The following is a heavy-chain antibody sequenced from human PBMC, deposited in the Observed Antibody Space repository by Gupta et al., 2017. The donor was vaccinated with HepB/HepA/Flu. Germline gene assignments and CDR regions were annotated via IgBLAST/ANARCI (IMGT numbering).Heavy chain of an antibody. Sequence: QVQLVQSGAEVTKPGASVKVSCKASGYTFTSYGISWVRQAPGQGLEWMGWISAYNGNTNYAQKLQGRVTMTTDTSTSTAYMELRSLRSDDTAVYYCARIFHSGLYYYYYGMDVWGQGTTVTVSS. CDR2: ISAYNGNT. J-gene: IGHJ6*02. CDR1: GYTFTSYG. CDR3: ARIFHSGLYYYYYGMDV. V-gene: IGHV1-18*01. D-gene: IGHD5-12*01.